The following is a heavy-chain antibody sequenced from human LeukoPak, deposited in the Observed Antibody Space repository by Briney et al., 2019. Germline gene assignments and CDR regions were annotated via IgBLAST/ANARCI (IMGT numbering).Heavy chain of an antibody. D-gene: IGHD3-10*01. J-gene: IGHJ1*01. CDR3: STGPTIVRGPPPSYFRH. V-gene: IGHV3-15*01. CDR1: GFTFSNAW. CDR2: IKSKTDGGTT. Sequence: PGGSLRLSCAASGFTFSNAWMNWVRQAPGKGLEWVGRIKSKTDGGTTDYAAPVKGRFTISRDASNNTMYLQMNSLKTEDTAVYYCSTGPTIVRGPPPSYFRHWGQGTLVTVSS.